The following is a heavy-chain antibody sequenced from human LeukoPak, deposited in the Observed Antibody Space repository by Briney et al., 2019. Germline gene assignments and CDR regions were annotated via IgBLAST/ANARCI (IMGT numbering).Heavy chain of an antibody. V-gene: IGHV4-39*07. CDR3: ARVAQQYGRLGYFDY. CDR1: GGSISSSSYY. CDR2: IYYSGST. J-gene: IGHJ4*02. D-gene: IGHD6-13*01. Sequence: SETLSLTCTVSGGSISSSSYYWGWIRQPPGKGLEWIGSIYYSGSTYYNPSLKSRVTISVDTSKNQFSLKLSSVTAADTAVHYCARVAQQYGRLGYFDYWGQGTLVTVSS.